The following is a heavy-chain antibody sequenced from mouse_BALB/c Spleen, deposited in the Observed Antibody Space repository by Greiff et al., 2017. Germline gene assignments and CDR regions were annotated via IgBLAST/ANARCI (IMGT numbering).Heavy chain of an antibody. J-gene: IGHJ4*01. Sequence: EVKLVESGGGLVQPGGSLKLSCAASGFTFSSYTMSWVRQTPEKRLEWVAYISNGGGSTYYPDNVKGRFTISRDNAKNTLYLQMSSLKSEDTAMYYGARHRGNSYYAMDYWGQGTSVTVSS. D-gene: IGHD2-1*01. V-gene: IGHV5-12-2*01. CDR1: GFTFSSYT. CDR2: ISNGGGST. CDR3: ARHRGNSYYAMDY.